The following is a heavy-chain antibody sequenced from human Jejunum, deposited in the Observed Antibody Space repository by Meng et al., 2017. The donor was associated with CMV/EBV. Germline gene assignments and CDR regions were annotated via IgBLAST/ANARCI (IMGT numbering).Heavy chain of an antibody. CDR2: IYWDDDK. CDR1: GFSLSTREVG. CDR3: AHRGYYYGSGSYYTT. V-gene: IGHV2-5*02. Sequence: SGFSLSTREVGVGWLRQHPGKALEWLALIYWDDDKRYSPSLKSRLTITKDTSKNQVVLTLTNVDPVDTATYYCAHRGYYYGSGSYYTTWGQGTLVTVSS. J-gene: IGHJ5*02. D-gene: IGHD3-10*01.